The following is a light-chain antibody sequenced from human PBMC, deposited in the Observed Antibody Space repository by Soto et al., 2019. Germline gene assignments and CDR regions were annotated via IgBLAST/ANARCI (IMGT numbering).Light chain of an antibody. V-gene: IGLV1-47*01. CDR1: SSNIGSNY. CDR2: RSN. Sequence: QSVLTQPPSASGTPGQRVTISCSGSSSNIGSNYVYWYQQLPGTAPKLLIYRSNQRPSGVPDRFSGSKSGTSASLAISGLRSEDEADYYCAVWDDSLSGVVFGGGTQLTVL. J-gene: IGLJ2*01. CDR3: AVWDDSLSGVV.